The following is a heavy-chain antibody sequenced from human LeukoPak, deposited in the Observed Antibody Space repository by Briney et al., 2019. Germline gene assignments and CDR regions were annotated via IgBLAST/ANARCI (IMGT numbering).Heavy chain of an antibody. V-gene: IGHV1-8*03. D-gene: IGHD3-22*01. J-gene: IGHJ4*02. CDR2: MNPNSGNT. CDR1: GYTFTGYY. CDR3: ARGAPYYYDSSLDFDY. Sequence: ASVKVSCKASGYTFTGYYMHWVRQAPGQGLEWMGWMNPNSGNTGYAQKFQGRVTITRNTSISTAYMELSSLRSEDTAVYYCARGAPYYYDSSLDFDYWGQGTLVTVSS.